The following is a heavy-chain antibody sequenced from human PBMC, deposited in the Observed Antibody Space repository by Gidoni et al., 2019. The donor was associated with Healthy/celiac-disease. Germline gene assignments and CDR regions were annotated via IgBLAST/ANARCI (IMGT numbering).Heavy chain of an antibody. CDR2: ISSSGSTI. Sequence: EVQLVESGGGLVQPGGSLSLSCAASGFPFSSYEMNWVRQAPGKGLEWVSYISSSGSTIYYADSVKGRFTISRDNAKNSLYLQMNSLRAEDTAVYYCARDGAITFGGVIVKPFDYWGQGTLVTVSS. CDR3: ARDGAITFGGVIVKPFDY. J-gene: IGHJ4*02. CDR1: GFPFSSYE. D-gene: IGHD3-16*02. V-gene: IGHV3-48*03.